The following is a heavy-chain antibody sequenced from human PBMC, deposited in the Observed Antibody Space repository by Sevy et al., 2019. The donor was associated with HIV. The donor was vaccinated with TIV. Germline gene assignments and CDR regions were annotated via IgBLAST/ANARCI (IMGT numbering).Heavy chain of an antibody. D-gene: IGHD2-21*01. CDR3: TTSRIGYCGGESCYSDY. CDR1: GFTFSHAW. CDR2: VKSKTDGGTT. J-gene: IGHJ4*02. V-gene: IGHV3-15*01. Sequence: GGSLRLSCTASGFTFSHAWMSWVRQAPGKGLEWVGRVKSKTDGGTTDHAAPVKGRFTISRDDSKNTLYLQMNSLKTEDTAVYFCTTSRIGYCGGESCYSDYWGQGTLVTVSS.